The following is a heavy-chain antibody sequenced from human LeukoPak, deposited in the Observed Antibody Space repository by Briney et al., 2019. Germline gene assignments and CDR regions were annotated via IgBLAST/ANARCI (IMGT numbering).Heavy chain of an antibody. D-gene: IGHD7-27*01. CDR1: GFTFSSYW. Sequence: GGSLRLSCAASGFTFSSYWMSWVRQAPGKGPEWVANINKEGNEEHFVDSVKGRFTVSRDNAKNSLFLQMNSLRVEDTAVYYCATYKNWVAGDVWGQGTTVSVSS. J-gene: IGHJ6*02. V-gene: IGHV3-7*01. CDR3: ATYKNWVAGDV. CDR2: INKEGNEE.